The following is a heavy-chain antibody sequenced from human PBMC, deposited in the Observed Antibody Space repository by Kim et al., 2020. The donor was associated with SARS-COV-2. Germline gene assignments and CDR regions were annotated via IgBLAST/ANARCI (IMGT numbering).Heavy chain of an antibody. V-gene: IGHV4-34*01. D-gene: IGHD3-16*01. CDR2: VVHSGTT. J-gene: IGHJ3*02. CDR3: ARGRKLRDFGPHGFDI. CDR1: GASFTDYY. Sequence: SETLSLTCGVHGASFTDYYWNWIRQAPGKGLEWIGDVVHSGTTSYSPSLRGRVTILVDTSTNQIYLKLSSVTAADTAVYYCARGRKLRDFGPHGFDIWG.